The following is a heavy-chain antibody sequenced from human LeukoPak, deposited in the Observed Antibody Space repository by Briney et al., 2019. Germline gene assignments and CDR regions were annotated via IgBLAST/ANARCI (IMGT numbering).Heavy chain of an antibody. D-gene: IGHD3-10*01. J-gene: IGHJ6*03. V-gene: IGHV4-38-2*01. Sequence: SETLSLTCAVSGYSISSGYYWGWIWQPPGKGLEWIGSIYHSGSTYYNPSLKSRVTISVDTSKNQFSLKLSSVTAADTAVYYCARIGGSGSYRDYYMDVWGKGTTVTVSS. CDR3: ARIGGSGSYRDYYMDV. CDR2: IYHSGST. CDR1: GYSISSGYY.